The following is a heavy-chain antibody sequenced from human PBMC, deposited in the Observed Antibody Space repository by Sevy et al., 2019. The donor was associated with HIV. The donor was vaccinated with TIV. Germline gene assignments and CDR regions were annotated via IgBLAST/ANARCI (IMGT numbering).Heavy chain of an antibody. V-gene: IGHV1-69*13. CDR3: AASRGSYFHCSGLRFLH. CDR2: VTPLFDAT. J-gene: IGHJ4*02. Sequence: ASVKVSCKASGNSLSSLSVSWVRQAPGQGLEWVGGVTPLFDATHYAQKFQGRFAITADESASTVSLEIINLTNEDTAVYYCAASRGSYFHCSGLRFLHWGRGTLVTVSS. D-gene: IGHD2-15*01. CDR1: GNSLSSLS.